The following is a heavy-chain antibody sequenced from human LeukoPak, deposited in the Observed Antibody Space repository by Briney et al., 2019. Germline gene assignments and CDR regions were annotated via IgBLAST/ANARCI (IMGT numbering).Heavy chain of an antibody. D-gene: IGHD4-17*01. V-gene: IGHV3-23*01. J-gene: IGHJ6*03. CDR2: ISGSGGST. CDR1: GFTFSSYA. Sequence: GGSLRLSCAASGFTFSSYAMSWVRQAPGKGLEWVSAISGSGGSTYYADSVKGRFTISRDNSKNTLYLQMNSLRAEDTAVYYCAKGTGDYGGYYYYMDVWGKGTTVTVSS. CDR3: AKGTGDYGGYYYYMDV.